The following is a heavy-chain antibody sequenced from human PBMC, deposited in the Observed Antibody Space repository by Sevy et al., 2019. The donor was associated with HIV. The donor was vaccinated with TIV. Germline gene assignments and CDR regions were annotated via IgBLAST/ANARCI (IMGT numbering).Heavy chain of an antibody. Sequence: GGSLRLSCAASGFTFSSYAMSWVRQAPGKGLEWVSAISGSGGSTYYADSVKGRFTISRDNSKNTLYLQLNSLRAEDTAVYYCAKVVKGEYYYDSSGYYDYWGQGTLVTVSP. V-gene: IGHV3-23*01. D-gene: IGHD3-22*01. J-gene: IGHJ4*02. CDR1: GFTFSSYA. CDR2: ISGSGGST. CDR3: AKVVKGEYYYDSSGYYDY.